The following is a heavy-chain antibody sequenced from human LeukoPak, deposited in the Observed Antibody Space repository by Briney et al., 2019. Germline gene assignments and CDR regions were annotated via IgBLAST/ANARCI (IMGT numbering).Heavy chain of an antibody. D-gene: IGHD3-22*01. CDR1: GFTFSSYW. CDR3: AKGRGSSGYFVVGGFDI. Sequence: QPGGSLRLSCAASGFTFSSYWMHWVRQAPGKGLVWVSRINDDGSYTAYADSVKGRFTISRDNSKNTLYLQINSLRAEDTAVYYCAKGRGSSGYFVVGGFDIWGQGTMVTVSS. CDR2: INDDGSYT. J-gene: IGHJ3*02. V-gene: IGHV3-74*01.